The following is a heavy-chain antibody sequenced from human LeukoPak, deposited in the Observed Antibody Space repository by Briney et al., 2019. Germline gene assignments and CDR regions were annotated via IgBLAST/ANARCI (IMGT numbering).Heavy chain of an antibody. CDR1: GFTFSNYA. CDR2: ITGSGGGT. D-gene: IGHD3-10*01. CDR3: AKDRWVSGSDNYYTLFDY. V-gene: IGHV3-23*01. Sequence: GGSLRLSCAAFGFTFSNYAINWVRQAPGKGLEWVSSITGSGGGTYYADSVKGRFNISRDNSKNTLYLQMNSLRAEDTAVYHCAKDRWVSGSDNYYTLFDYWGQGTLVTVSS. J-gene: IGHJ4*02.